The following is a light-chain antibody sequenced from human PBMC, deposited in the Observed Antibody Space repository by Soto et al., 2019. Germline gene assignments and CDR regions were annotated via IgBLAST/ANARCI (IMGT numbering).Light chain of an antibody. CDR3: QHYDVYLYS. CDR2: QAS. V-gene: IGKV1-5*03. Sequence: DIQMTQSPSTLSASVGDRVTITCRASQSVGNWLAWYQQKPGKVPELLIFQASTLETGVPSRFSGSGSGTEFTLSISSLQPDDFATYYCQHYDVYLYSFGQGTKLEIK. J-gene: IGKJ2*01. CDR1: QSVGNW.